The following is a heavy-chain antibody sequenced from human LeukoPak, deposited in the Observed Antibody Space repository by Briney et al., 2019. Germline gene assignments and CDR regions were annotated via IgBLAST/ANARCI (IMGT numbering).Heavy chain of an antibody. V-gene: IGHV2-5*02. J-gene: IGHJ3*02. CDR3: AHRRDYNGNWNGGALDI. CDR2: IYWDDDK. D-gene: IGHD1-1*01. CDR1: GFSLTSRPVG. Sequence: SGPTLVNPHRPSLTCSFSGFSLTSRPVGVGWVRQPPGKALEWLVFIYWDDDKRYNPSLLNRLTITKDTSGNLVVLTMTNMDPVDTATYFCAHRRDYNGNWNGGALDIWGQGTFVTVAS.